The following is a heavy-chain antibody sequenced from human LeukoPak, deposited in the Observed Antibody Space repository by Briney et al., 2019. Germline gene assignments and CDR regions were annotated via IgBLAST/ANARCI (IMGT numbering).Heavy chain of an antibody. CDR3: AREDRDAFDI. V-gene: IGHV3-30*02. J-gene: IGHJ3*02. CDR2: IRYDGSNK. CDR1: GFTFSSYG. Sequence: PGGSLRLSCAASGFTFSSYGMHWVRQAPGKGLEWVAFIRYDGSNKYYADSVKGRFTISRDNSENTLYLQMNSLRAEDTAVYYCAREDRDAFDIWGQGTMVTVSS.